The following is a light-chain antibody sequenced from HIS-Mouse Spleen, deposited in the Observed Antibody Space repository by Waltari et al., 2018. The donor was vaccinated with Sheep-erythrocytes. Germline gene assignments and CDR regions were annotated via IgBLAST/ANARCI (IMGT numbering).Light chain of an antibody. Sequence: DIQLTQSPSSLSASVGDRVTIPCRASQSISSYLHWYQQKPGKAPKLLIYAASSLQSGVPSRFSGSGSGTEVTLTISSLQPEDVATYYCQQSYSTPPLTFGGGTKVEIK. CDR1: QSISSY. J-gene: IGKJ4*01. CDR2: AAS. CDR3: QQSYSTPPLT. V-gene: IGKV1-39*01.